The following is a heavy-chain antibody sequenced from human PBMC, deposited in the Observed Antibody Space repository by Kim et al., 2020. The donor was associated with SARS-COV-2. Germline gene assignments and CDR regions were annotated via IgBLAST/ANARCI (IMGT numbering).Heavy chain of an antibody. CDR3: TKGLSLGRPGGLDH. J-gene: IGHJ4*02. D-gene: IGHD3-10*01. CDR2: ISRNSGYI. V-gene: IGHV3-21*04. CDR1: EFTFSRYS. Sequence: GGSLRLSCTASEFTFSRYSMNWVRQAPGKGLEWVSTISRNSGYIYYADSVEGRFTISRDNAKNSLYLQMNSLRADDTAMYYCTKGLSLGRPGGLDHWGQGTLVTVSS.